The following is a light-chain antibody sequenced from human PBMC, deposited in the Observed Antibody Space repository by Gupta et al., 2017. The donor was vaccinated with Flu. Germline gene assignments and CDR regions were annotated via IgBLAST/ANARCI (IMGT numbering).Light chain of an antibody. J-gene: IGKJ1*01. CDR3: QNENRFPWT. V-gene: IGKV1-27*01. CDR2: TAS. Sequence: DIQMNQSPSSLSASVGDRVTITCRASQDISHYLAWYQQKPGGIPKLLIFTASTVQSGVPSRFSGSVSGTXFTLTIXRRQPEDVGTYYCQNENRFPWTFGXGTKVEIK. CDR1: QDISHY.